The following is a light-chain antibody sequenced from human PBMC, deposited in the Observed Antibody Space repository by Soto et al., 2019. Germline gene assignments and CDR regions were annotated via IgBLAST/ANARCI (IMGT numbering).Light chain of an antibody. CDR1: QRVSSSY. Sequence: EIVLTQSPGTLSLSPGERATLSCRASQRVSSSYLAWYQQKPGQAPRLLIYGASSRATGIPDRFSGSGSGTDFTLTISRLEPENFAVYYCQQYGSSPRTLGQGTKVDIK. CDR2: GAS. J-gene: IGKJ1*01. CDR3: QQYGSSPRT. V-gene: IGKV3-20*01.